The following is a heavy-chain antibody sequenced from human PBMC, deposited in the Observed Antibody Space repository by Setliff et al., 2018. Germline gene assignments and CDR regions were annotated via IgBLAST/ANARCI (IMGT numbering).Heavy chain of an antibody. CDR2: INHSGST. V-gene: IGHV4-34*01. J-gene: IGHJ4*02. CDR1: GGSFSTYY. D-gene: IGHD6-19*01. CDR3: ARGGRVSSGWYEARWGRVDLDY. Sequence: SETLSLTCAVYGGSFSTYYWIWIRQPPGKGLEWIGEINHSGSTHYNPSLKSRVTISVDTSKYQFSLKLSSVTAADTDVYYCARGGRVSSGWYEARWGRVDLDYWGQGTLVTVSS.